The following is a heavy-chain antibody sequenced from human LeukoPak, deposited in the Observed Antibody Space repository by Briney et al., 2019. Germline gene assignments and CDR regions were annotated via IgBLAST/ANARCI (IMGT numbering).Heavy chain of an antibody. Sequence: SETLSLTCTVSGGSISSYYWSWIRQPPGKGLEWIGYIYYSGSTNYNPSLKSRVTISVDTSKNQFSLKLGSVTAADTAVYYCARVTTHIVVVTASDAFDIWGQGTMVTVSS. D-gene: IGHD2-21*02. CDR3: ARVTTHIVVVTASDAFDI. CDR2: IYYSGST. CDR1: GGSISSYY. V-gene: IGHV4-59*01. J-gene: IGHJ3*02.